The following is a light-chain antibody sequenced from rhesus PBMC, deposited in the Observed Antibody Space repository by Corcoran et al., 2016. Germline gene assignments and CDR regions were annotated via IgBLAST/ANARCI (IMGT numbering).Light chain of an antibody. J-gene: IGKJ1*01. Sequence: IVMTQTPLSLPVTPGEPASISCRSSQSLLDSEDGNSYLDWYLQKPGQSPQLLIYEASNRASGVPDRFSGSGSDTDFTLKISRVEAEDVGVYYCMQGIEFPWTFGQGTKVEIK. V-gene: IGKV2-104*02. CDR3: MQGIEFPWT. CDR1: QSLLDSEDGNSY. CDR2: EAS.